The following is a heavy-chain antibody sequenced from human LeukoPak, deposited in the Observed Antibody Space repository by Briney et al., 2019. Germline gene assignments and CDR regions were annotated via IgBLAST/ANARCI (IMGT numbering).Heavy chain of an antibody. Sequence: ASVKVSCKVSGHTLTELSIHWVRQAPGKGLEWMGGFDPEDVEKIYAQKFQGRVTMTEDTSTDTAYMELSSLRSEDTAVYYCARGRWSRAVAGTGLGWFDPWGQGTLVTVSS. CDR2: FDPEDVEK. CDR1: GHTLTELS. V-gene: IGHV1-24*01. J-gene: IGHJ5*02. D-gene: IGHD6-19*01. CDR3: ARGRWSRAVAGTGLGWFDP.